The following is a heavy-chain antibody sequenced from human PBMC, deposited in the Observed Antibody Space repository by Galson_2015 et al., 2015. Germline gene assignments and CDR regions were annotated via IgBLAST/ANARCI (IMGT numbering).Heavy chain of an antibody. J-gene: IGHJ4*03. D-gene: IGHD1-14*01. V-gene: IGHV3-74*01. CDR2: IYTDASSA. CDR1: GFTFSSYW. Sequence: SLRLSCAASGFTFSSYWMHWVRQAPGKGLVWVSRIYTDASSASSADSVKGRFTISRDDAKSTLYLQMNSLRAEDTASYYCVRGHSRYRNFDLWGQGNPVTVSS. CDR3: VRGHSRYRNFDL.